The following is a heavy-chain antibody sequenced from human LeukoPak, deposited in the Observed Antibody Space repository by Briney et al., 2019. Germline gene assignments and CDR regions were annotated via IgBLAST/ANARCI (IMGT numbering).Heavy chain of an antibody. J-gene: IGHJ4*02. CDR2: IKQDGSEI. V-gene: IGHV3-7*04. D-gene: IGHD4-23*01. CDR3: ARADYGGNLFFDY. CDR1: GFTLSSYW. Sequence: GSLILSCAASGFTLSSYWMSWVRQAPGKGLEWVANIKQDGSEINYVDSVKGRFTISRDNAKNSMLLQMNSLRAEDTAVYYCARADYGGNLFFDYWGQGALVTVSS.